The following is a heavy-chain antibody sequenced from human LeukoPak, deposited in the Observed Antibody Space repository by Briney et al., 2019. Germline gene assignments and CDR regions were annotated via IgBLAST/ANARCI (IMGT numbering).Heavy chain of an antibody. CDR2: ISAYNGNT. CDR1: GYTFTSYY. D-gene: IGHD3-10*01. V-gene: IGHV1-18*04. CDR3: ARDPLRFGELLGYFDY. Sequence: AASVKVSFKASGYTFTSYYMHWVRQAPGQGLEWMAWISAYNGNTKYAQKFQGRVTMTTDTSTSTAYMELRSLRSDDTAVYYCARDPLRFGELLGYFDYWGQGTLVTVSS. J-gene: IGHJ4*02.